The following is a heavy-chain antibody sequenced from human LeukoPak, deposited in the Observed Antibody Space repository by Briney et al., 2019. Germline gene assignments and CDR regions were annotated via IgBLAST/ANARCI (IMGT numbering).Heavy chain of an antibody. J-gene: IGHJ4*02. V-gene: IGHV4-59*08. Sequence: SETLSLTCTVSGGSISSDYWSGLRQPPGKGLEWIGYIYYTGSTHYNPSLKSRVTISLGTSKNQFSLKLSSVTAADTAVYYCAHIRPSTYYDSSGSFDYWGQGTLVTVSS. CDR3: AHIRPSTYYDSSGSFDY. D-gene: IGHD3-22*01. CDR2: IYYTGST. CDR1: GGSISSDY.